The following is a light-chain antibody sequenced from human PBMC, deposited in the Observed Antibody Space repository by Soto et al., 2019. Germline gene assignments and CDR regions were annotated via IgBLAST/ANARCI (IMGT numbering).Light chain of an antibody. J-gene: IGKJ4*01. CDR1: QGISSY. CDR2: AAS. Sequence: AIRMTQSPSSLSASTGDRVTITCRASQGISSYLAWYQQKPGKAPKLLIYAASTLQSGVPSRFSGSGSVTDFTLTISCLQSEDFATYYCQQYYSDPPLTFGGGTKVEIK. V-gene: IGKV1-8*01. CDR3: QQYYSDPPLT.